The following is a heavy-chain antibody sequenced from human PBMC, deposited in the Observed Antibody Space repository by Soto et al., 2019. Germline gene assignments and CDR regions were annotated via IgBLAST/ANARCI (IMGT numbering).Heavy chain of an antibody. J-gene: IGHJ4*02. CDR2: IKSETDGGTA. D-gene: IGHD3-9*01. Sequence: GWSLRLSCAASGVNVSHPWMTWVRQAAGKGLEWVGRIKSETDGGTADYAAPVKGRITISRDDSKNTVYLQMNSLKTEDTAVYYCTTGIYYDLLTGYHDVAYWGQGTLVTVSS. CDR3: TTGIYYDLLTGYHDVAY. V-gene: IGHV3-15*01. CDR1: GVNVSHPW.